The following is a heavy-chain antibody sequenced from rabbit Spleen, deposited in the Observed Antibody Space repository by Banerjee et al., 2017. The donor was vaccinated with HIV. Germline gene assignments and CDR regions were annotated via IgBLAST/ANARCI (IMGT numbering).Heavy chain of an antibody. Sequence: QEQLVESGGGLVQPEGSLTLTCKASGLDFSGSYWICWVRQSPGKGLEWITCIDVGGTGRTYYASWAKGRFTISRTSSTTVTLQMTSLTVADTATYFCARDAAGREDFNLWGPGTLVTVS. CDR3: ARDAAGREDFNL. CDR2: IDVGGTGRT. V-gene: IGHV1S45*01. CDR1: GLDFSGSYW. J-gene: IGHJ4*01. D-gene: IGHD4-2*01.